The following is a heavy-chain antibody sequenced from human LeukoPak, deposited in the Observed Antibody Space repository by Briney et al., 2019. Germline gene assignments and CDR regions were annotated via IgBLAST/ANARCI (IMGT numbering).Heavy chain of an antibody. CDR3: ARLPGRSWGGYNWFDP. CDR1: YGSISDISYY. V-gene: IGHV4-39*07. CDR2: IYYSGRT. J-gene: IGHJ5*02. Sequence: KPSETLSLTCTVSYGSISDISYYWGWIRQPPGKGLEWIGSIYYSGRTYYNSSLKSRVTISVDTSKNQFSLKLSSVTAADTAVYYCARLPGRSWGGYNWFDPWGQGTLVTVSS. D-gene: IGHD6-13*01.